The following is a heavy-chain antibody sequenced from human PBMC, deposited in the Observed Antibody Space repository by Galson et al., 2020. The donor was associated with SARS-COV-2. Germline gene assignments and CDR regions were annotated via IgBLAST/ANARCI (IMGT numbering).Heavy chain of an antibody. Sequence: SETLSLTCTVSGGSISSYYWSWIRQPPGQGLEWIGYLYTSGSTNYNPSLKSRVTISVDTSKNQFSLKLSSVTAADTAVYYCARELPGGLGWYFDLWGRGTLVTVSS. D-gene: IGHD3-9*01. CDR1: GGSISSYY. CDR3: ARELPGGLGWYFDL. V-gene: IGHV4-4*08. CDR2: LYTSGST. J-gene: IGHJ2*01.